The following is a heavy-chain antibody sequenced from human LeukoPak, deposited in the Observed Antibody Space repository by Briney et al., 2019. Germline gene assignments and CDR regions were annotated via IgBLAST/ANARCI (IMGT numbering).Heavy chain of an antibody. V-gene: IGHV3-30*04. CDR1: GFTFSSYA. CDR3: ASGRQLVPYYYYMDV. D-gene: IGHD6-6*01. CDR2: ISYDGSNK. Sequence: GGSLRLSCAASGFTFSSYAMHWVRQAPGKGLEWVAVISYDGSNKYYADSVEGRFTISRGNSENTLYLQMNSLRAEDTAVYYCASGRQLVPYYYYMDVWGKGTTVTVSS. J-gene: IGHJ6*03.